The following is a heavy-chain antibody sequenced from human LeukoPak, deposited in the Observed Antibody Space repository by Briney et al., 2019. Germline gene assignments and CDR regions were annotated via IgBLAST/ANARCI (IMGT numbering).Heavy chain of an antibody. Sequence: SETLSLTCTVSGGSISSSSYYWGWIRQPPGKGLEWIGSIYYSGSTYYNPSLKSRVTISVDTSKNQFSLKLSSVTAADTAVYYCASTYYYDSSGYDLGAFDIWGQGTMVTVSS. CDR2: IYYSGST. D-gene: IGHD3-22*01. J-gene: IGHJ3*02. V-gene: IGHV4-39*07. CDR3: ASTYYYDSSGYDLGAFDI. CDR1: GGSISSSSYY.